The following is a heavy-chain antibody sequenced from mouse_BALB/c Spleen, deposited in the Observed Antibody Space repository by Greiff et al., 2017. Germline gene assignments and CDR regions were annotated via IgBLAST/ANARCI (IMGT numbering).Heavy chain of an antibody. CDR1: GYTFTSYW. J-gene: IGHJ4*01. CDR3: TRWRVVDYAMDY. D-gene: IGHD1-1*01. V-gene: IGHV1-5*01. Sequence: VQLQQSGTVLARPGASVKMSCKASGYTFTSYWMHWVKQRPGQGLEWIGAIYPGNSDTSYNQKFKGKAKLTAVTSTSTAYMELSSLTNEDSAVYYCTRWRVVDYAMDYWGQGTSVTVSS. CDR2: IYPGNSDT.